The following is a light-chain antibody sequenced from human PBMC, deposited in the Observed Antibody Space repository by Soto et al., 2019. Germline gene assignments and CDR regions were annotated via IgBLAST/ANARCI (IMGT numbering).Light chain of an antibody. CDR1: QSISIH. CDR3: QEYDTGVT. Sequence: EIVMTQSPVTLSVSPGERATLSCRASQSISIHLAWYQQKPGQAPRLLIYGASTRATGIPARFSGSGSGTEFTLTISSLQTEDFAVYYCQEYDTGVTFGQGTKVDIK. V-gene: IGKV3-15*01. CDR2: GAS. J-gene: IGKJ1*01.